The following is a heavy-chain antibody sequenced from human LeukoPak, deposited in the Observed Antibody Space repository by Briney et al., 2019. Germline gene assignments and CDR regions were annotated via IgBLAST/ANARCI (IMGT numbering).Heavy chain of an antibody. Sequence: PGGSLRLSCAASGFTFSSYAMSWVRQAPGKGLEWVSSISSSSSYIYYADSVKGRFTISRDNSKNTLYLQMNSLRAEDTAVYYCATTLSLVVVGPSWFDPWGQGTLVTVSS. CDR1: GFTFSSYA. CDR3: ATTLSLVVVGPSWFDP. V-gene: IGHV3-23*01. CDR2: ISSSSSYI. D-gene: IGHD2-15*01. J-gene: IGHJ5*02.